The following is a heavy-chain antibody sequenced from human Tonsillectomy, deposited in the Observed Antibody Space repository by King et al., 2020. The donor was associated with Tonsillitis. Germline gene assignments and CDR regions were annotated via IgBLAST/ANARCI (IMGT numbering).Heavy chain of an antibody. D-gene: IGHD6-6*01. CDR1: GYTFTGYY. J-gene: IGHJ6*02. V-gene: IGHV1-2*02. Sequence: VQLVESGAEVKKPGASVKVSCKASGYTFTGYYMHWVRQAPGQGLEWMGWINPNSGGTNYAQKFQGRVTMTRDTSISTAYMELSRLRSDDTAVYYCASCDTSIAARPYYYYGMDVWGQGTTVTVSS. CDR2: INPNSGGT. CDR3: ASCDTSIAARPYYYYGMDV.